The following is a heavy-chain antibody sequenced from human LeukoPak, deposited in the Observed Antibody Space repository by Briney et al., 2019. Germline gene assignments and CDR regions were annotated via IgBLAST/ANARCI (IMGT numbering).Heavy chain of an antibody. V-gene: IGHV3-33*01. D-gene: IGHD4-17*01. Sequence: GGSLRLSCAASGFTFSSYGMHWVRQAPDKGLEWVAVIWYDGSNKYYADSVKGRFTISRDNSKNTLYLQMNSLRAEDTAVYYCARVYGDYGAFDIWGQGTMVTVSS. J-gene: IGHJ3*02. CDR3: ARVYGDYGAFDI. CDR1: GFTFSSYG. CDR2: IWYDGSNK.